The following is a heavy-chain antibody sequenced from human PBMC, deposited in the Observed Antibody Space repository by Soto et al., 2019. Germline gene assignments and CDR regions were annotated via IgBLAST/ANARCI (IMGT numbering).Heavy chain of an antibody. CDR3: AHRVLRTVFGLVTTTAIYFDF. D-gene: IGHD3-3*01. V-gene: IGHV2-5*02. Sequence: QITLNESGPTVVRPTETLTLTCRFSGFSLTTSGVGVGWIRQSPGKAPEWLALIYWDGDKRYSACLKSRLTITKDTYKVQVVLTVSDLDPTDTATYYCAHRVLRTVFGLVTTTAIYFDFWGQGTPVAVSS. CDR1: GFSLTTSGVG. J-gene: IGHJ4*02. CDR2: IYWDGDK.